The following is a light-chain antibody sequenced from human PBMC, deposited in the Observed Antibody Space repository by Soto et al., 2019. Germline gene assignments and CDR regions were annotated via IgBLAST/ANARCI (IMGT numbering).Light chain of an antibody. CDR3: QQYNNWPPPCT. CDR1: QSVSSN. Sequence: EIVMTQSPATLSVSPGERATLSCRASQSVSSNLAWYQQKPGQAPRLLIYGASTRATGIPARFSGSGSGTAFTLTISSLQSEDFAVYYCQQYNNWPPPCTFGQGTKLEIK. V-gene: IGKV3-15*01. CDR2: GAS. J-gene: IGKJ2*02.